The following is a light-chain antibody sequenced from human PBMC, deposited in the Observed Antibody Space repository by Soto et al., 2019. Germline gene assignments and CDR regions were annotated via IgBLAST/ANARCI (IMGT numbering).Light chain of an antibody. CDR3: QHWNDYSWM. J-gene: IGKJ1*01. CDR2: KTS. V-gene: IGKV1-5*03. Sequence: DIHMTQSPSTLSASVGDRVTITCRASQSISIWLAWYQQKPGKAPNLLIYKTSSLETGVPSRFSCSGSGTEFTLTISSLQPDDFATYYCQHWNDYSWMFGQWTKVEVK. CDR1: QSISIW.